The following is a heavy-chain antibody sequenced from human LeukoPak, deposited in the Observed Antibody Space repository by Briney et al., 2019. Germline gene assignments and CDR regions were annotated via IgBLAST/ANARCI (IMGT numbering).Heavy chain of an antibody. CDR1: GGSFSGYY. D-gene: IGHD6-19*01. CDR2: INHSGST. Sequence: PSETLSLTCAVYGGSFSGYYWSWIRQPPGKGLEWIGEINHSGSTNYNPSLKSRVTISVDTSKNQFSLKLSSVTAADTAVCYCAREGAVAGFAYWGQGTLVTVSS. V-gene: IGHV4-34*01. CDR3: AREGAVAGFAY. J-gene: IGHJ4*02.